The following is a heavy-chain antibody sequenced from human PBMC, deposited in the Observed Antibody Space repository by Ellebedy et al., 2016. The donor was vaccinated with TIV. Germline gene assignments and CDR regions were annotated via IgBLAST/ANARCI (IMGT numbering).Heavy chain of an antibody. Sequence: GGSLRLSCAASGLTFSSYGMHWVRQAPGKGLEWVAVISYDGNNEYYADSVKGRFTISRDNSKNTLYLQMNSLRAEDTAVYYCAKALGGAAAGSPFDYWGQGTLVTVSS. CDR2: ISYDGNNE. CDR3: AKALGGAAAGSPFDY. D-gene: IGHD6-13*01. CDR1: GLTFSSYG. J-gene: IGHJ4*02. V-gene: IGHV3-30*18.